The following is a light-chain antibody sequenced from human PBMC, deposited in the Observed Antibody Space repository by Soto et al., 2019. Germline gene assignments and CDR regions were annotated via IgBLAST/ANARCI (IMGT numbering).Light chain of an antibody. CDR2: ANL. V-gene: IGLV1-40*01. J-gene: IGLJ1*01. CDR3: QSYDYSLSVYV. CDR1: SSNIGAGSD. Sequence: QAVVTQPPSVSGAPGQRVTISCTGSSSNIGAGSDVHQYQQLPGTVPKLLIFANLNARSGVPDRFSASKSGTSASLAITGLQADYESDYYCQSYDYSLSVYVFGSGTKLTVL.